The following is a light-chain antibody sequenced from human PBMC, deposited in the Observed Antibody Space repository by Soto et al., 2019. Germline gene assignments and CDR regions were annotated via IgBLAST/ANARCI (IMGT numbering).Light chain of an antibody. CDR3: GTWDSSLSAYV. J-gene: IGLJ1*01. CDR1: SSNIGNNY. Sequence: QSVLTQPPSVSAAPGQTVTISCSGSSSNIGNNYVSWYQQLPGTAPKLLIYDNNKRPSGIPDRFSGSKSGTSATLGITGPQTGDEADYYCGTWDSSLSAYVFGTGTKLTVL. V-gene: IGLV1-51*01. CDR2: DNN.